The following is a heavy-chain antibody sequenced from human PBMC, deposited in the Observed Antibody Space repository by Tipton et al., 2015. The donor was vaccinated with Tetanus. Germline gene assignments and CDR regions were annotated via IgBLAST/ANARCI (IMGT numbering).Heavy chain of an antibody. V-gene: IGHV5-51*03. CDR3: ATSGGDCSGGSCYPV. CDR1: GYTFTSYW. D-gene: IGHD2-15*01. J-gene: IGHJ4*02. Sequence: VQLVQSGAEVKKPGESLKISCKGSGYTFTSYWIGWVRQMPGKGLEWMGILYPGDSDTRYSPSFQGQVTISADKSISTAYLHWSSLRASDTAIYYCATSGGDCSGGSCYPVWGQGTLVTVSS. CDR2: LYPGDSDT.